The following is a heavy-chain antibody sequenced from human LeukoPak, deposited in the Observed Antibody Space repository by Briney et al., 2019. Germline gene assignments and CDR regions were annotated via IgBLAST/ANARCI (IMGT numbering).Heavy chain of an antibody. Sequence: GGSLRLSCAASGFTFSSYAMTWVRQAPGKGLEWVSVISGGGTSTYYADSAKGRFTISRDNFKNTLYLQMHSLRAEDTAVFYCARDRDDYVWGSYLGAFDVWGHGTTVTVSS. V-gene: IGHV3-23*01. D-gene: IGHD3-16*01. CDR3: ARDRDDYVWGSYLGAFDV. CDR1: GFTFSSYA. J-gene: IGHJ3*01. CDR2: ISGGGTST.